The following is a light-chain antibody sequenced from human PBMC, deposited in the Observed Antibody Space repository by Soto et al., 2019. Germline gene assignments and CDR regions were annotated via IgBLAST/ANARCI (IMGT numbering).Light chain of an antibody. V-gene: IGKV3-11*01. CDR1: QSVSIN. CDR3: QQRSNSPA. Sequence: EIVLTQSPATLSLSPGERATLSCRASQSVSINLAWYQQKPGQAPRLLIYEASTRATGIPARFSGSGSGTDFTLTISRLEPEDFAVYYCQQRSNSPAFGQGTRLEI. CDR2: EAS. J-gene: IGKJ5*01.